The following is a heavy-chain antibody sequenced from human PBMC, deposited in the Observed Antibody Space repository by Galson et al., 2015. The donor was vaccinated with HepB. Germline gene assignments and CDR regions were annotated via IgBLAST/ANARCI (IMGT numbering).Heavy chain of an antibody. CDR2: IWYDGSNK. J-gene: IGHJ4*02. CDR1: GFTFSSYG. D-gene: IGHD3-3*01. V-gene: IGHV3-33*06. Sequence: SLRLSCAASGFTFSSYGMHWVRQAPGKGLEWVAVIWYDGSNKYYADSVKGRFTISRDNSKNTLYLQMNSLRAEDTAVYYCAKDVYYDFWSGYFSKGFDYWGQGTLVTVSS. CDR3: AKDVYYDFWSGYFSKGFDY.